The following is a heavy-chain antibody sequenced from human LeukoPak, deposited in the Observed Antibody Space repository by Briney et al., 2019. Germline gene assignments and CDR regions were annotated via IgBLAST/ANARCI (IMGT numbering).Heavy chain of an antibody. Sequence: GASLQISCKGSGYSFTSYWIGWVRQMPGKGLEWMGIIYPGDSDTRYSPSFQGQVTISADKSISTAYLQWSSLKASDTAMYYCARGSCSSTSCYTAFDIWGQGTMVTVSS. J-gene: IGHJ3*02. D-gene: IGHD2-2*02. V-gene: IGHV5-51*01. CDR2: IYPGDSDT. CDR3: ARGSCSSTSCYTAFDI. CDR1: GYSFTSYW.